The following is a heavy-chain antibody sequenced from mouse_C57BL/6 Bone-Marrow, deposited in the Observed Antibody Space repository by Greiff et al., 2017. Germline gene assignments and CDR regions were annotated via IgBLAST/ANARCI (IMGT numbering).Heavy chain of an antibody. D-gene: IGHD1-1*01. CDR3: ARVGFGGSSGDWYMDV. V-gene: IGHV1-85*01. CDR1: GYTFTSYA. CDR2: IYPRDGST. J-gene: IGHJ1*03. Sequence: QVQLKQSGPELVKPGASVKLSCKASGYTFTSYAINWVKQRPGQGLEWIGWIYPRDGSTKYNEKFKGKATLTVDTSSSTAYMELHSLTSEDSAVYFCARVGFGGSSGDWYMDVWGTGTTVTVSS.